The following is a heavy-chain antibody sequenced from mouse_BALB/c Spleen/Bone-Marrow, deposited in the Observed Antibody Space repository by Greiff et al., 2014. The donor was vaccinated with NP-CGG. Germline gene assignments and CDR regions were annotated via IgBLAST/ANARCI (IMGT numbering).Heavy chain of an antibody. Sequence: QVQLQQSGAELVKPGASVKLSCKASGYTFTSYWMHWVKQRPGQGLEWIGEINPSNGRTNYNEKFKNKATLTVDKSSSTAYMQLSSPTSEDSAVYYCARRNGDYWGQGTTLTVSS. CDR1: GYTFTSYW. CDR3: ARRNGDY. J-gene: IGHJ2*01. V-gene: IGHV1S81*02. CDR2: INPSNGRT.